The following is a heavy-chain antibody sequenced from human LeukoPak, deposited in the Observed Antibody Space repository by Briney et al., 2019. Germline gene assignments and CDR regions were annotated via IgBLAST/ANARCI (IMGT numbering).Heavy chain of an antibody. J-gene: IGHJ4*02. Sequence: GASVKVSCKTSGYTFTSYHMHWVRQAPGQGLEWVAIIKSTGDTTVYAQKFQGRVTVTRDTSKSTVYMDLSSLSSEDTAVYYCVREDAHTYYFDFWGPGTLVTVSS. CDR2: IKSTGDTT. CDR3: VREDAHTYYFDF. CDR1: GYTFTSYH. D-gene: IGHD2-2*01. V-gene: IGHV1-46*01.